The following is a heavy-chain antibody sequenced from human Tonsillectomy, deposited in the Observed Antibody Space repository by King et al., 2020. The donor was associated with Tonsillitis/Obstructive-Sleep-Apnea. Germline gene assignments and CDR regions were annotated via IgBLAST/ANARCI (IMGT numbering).Heavy chain of an antibody. J-gene: IGHJ4*02. CDR1: GYTFTNYA. V-gene: IGHV1-3*01. CDR2: INAGTGNT. CDR3: ARDRNYFDF. Sequence: QLVQSGAEVKKPGASVKVSCKASGYTFTNYALHLVRQAPGHSLEWLGWINAGTGNTKYSQNFQGRVAITRDTSASTAYMVLSSLRSEDTAIYYCARDRNYFDFWGQGTLVTVSS.